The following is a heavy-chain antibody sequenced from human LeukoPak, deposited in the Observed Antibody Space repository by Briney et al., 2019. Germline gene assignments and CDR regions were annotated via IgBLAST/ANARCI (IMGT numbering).Heavy chain of an antibody. D-gene: IGHD5-12*01. V-gene: IGHV1-18*01. J-gene: IGHJ4*02. CDR1: GYTFTSYG. CDR2: ISAYNGNT. Sequence: ASVKVSCKASGYTFTSYGVNWVRQAPGQGLEWMGWISAYNGNTNYAQKLQGRVTMTTDTSTSTAYMELRSLRSDDTAVYYCARDDALVATGSFDYWGQGTLVTVSS. CDR3: ARDDALVATGSFDY.